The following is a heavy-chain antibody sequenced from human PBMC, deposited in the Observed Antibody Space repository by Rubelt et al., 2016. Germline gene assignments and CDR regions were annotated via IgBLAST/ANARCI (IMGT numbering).Heavy chain of an antibody. V-gene: IGHV4-39*01. CDR2: IYYSGST. D-gene: IGHD4-17*01. CDR3: ARRYGVGDYFDY. CDR1: GGSISSSSYY. Sequence: QLQLQESGPGLVKPSETLSLTCTVSGGSISSSSYYWGWIRQPPGKGLEWIGSIYYSGSTYYNPSLKSRVTSSVATSKNQYSLKLSSLTAADTAVYYGARRYGVGDYFDYWGQGTLVTVSS. J-gene: IGHJ4*02.